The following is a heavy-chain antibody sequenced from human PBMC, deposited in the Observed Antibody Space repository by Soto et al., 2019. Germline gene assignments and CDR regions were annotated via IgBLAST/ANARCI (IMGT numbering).Heavy chain of an antibody. Sequence: GGSLRLSCAASGFTFSSYSMNWVLEALRIELGSVSSNSGRDTSTNSPEWLKDRFHITSQKANNSLNLQLNSLRADDIAVYYCKTNSGSTASLHHWGQGTMVTVSP. CDR3: KTNSGSTASLHH. D-gene: IGHD1-26*01. J-gene: IGHJ1*01. CDR1: GFTFSSYS. CDR2: NSGRDTST. V-gene: IGHV3-21*03.